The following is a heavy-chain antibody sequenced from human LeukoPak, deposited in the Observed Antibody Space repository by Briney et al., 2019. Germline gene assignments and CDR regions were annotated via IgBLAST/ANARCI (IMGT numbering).Heavy chain of an antibody. V-gene: IGHV3-23*01. CDR2: IGGSGVVT. CDR1: GFTVSSYA. D-gene: IGHD3-10*01. J-gene: IGHJ4*02. Sequence: PGGSLRLSCAASGFTVSSYAMSWVRQAPGKGLELVSRIGGSGVVTTNADSVKGRFTISRDNSKNTLYLQMNSLRAEDTAVYYCARAYYYPSGSYYLHFDYWGQGTLVTVSS. CDR3: ARAYYYPSGSYYLHFDY.